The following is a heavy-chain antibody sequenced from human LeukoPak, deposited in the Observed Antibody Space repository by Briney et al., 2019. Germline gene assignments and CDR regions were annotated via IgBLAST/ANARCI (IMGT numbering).Heavy chain of an antibody. J-gene: IGHJ4*02. CDR2: ISGSGGST. D-gene: IGHD3-9*01. V-gene: IGHV3-23*01. CDR3: AKEGAHYDILTGYYANPYYFDY. Sequence: GGSLRLSCAASGFIFSSYAMSWVRQAPGKGLEWVSAISGSGGSTYYADSVKGRFTISRDNSKNTLYLQMNSLRAEDTAVYYCAKEGAHYDILTGYYANPYYFDYWGQGTLVTVSS. CDR1: GFIFSSYA.